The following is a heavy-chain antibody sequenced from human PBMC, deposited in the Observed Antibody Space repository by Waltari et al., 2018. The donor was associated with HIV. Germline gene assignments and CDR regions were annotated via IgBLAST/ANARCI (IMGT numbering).Heavy chain of an antibody. V-gene: IGHV3-30*18. CDR1: GFPFCSFG. J-gene: IGHJ4*02. CDR2: ISYDGSNK. D-gene: IGHD3-9*01. Sequence: QVQLVESGGGVVQPRRSLSRSCAASGFPFCSFGMHWVRQAPGKGLEWVAVISYDGSNKYYADSVKGRFTISRDNSKNTLYLQMNSLRAEDTAVYYCAKDRQKIGYYDILTGYLDYWGQGTLVTVSS. CDR3: AKDRQKIGYYDILTGYLDY.